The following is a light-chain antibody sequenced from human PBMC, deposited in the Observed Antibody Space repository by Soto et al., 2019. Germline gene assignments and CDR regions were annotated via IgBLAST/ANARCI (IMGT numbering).Light chain of an antibody. CDR1: QSVSRK. V-gene: IGKV3-15*01. Sequence: EIVMTQSPATLSVSPGERATLSCRASQSVSRKLAWYQETRGQAPRRLIYGASTRATGVPPRFSGSRSGTEFNLTISNLQSEDFGVYHCQPYDKWRRTFGQGTKVEV. CDR3: QPYDKWRRT. CDR2: GAS. J-gene: IGKJ1*01.